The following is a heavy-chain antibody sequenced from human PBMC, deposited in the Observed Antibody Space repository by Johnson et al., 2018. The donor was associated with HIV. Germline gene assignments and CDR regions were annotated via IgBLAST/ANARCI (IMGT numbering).Heavy chain of an antibody. CDR3: AKGIDSSSWYAFDI. D-gene: IGHD6-13*01. J-gene: IGHJ3*02. CDR2: ISYDGSNK. Sequence: HWVRQAPGKGLEWVAVISYDGSNKYYADSVKGRFTISRDNSKNTLYLQMNSLRAEDTAVYYCAKGIDSSSWYAFDIWGQGTMVTVSS. V-gene: IGHV3-30*18.